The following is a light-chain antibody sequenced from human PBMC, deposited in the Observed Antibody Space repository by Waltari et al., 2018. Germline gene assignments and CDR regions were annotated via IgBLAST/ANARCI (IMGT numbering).Light chain of an antibody. V-gene: IGKV3-11*01. CDR1: QNIHSF. J-gene: IGKJ4*01. CDR3: QQRHAWPIT. CDR2: AAS. Sequence: EIVLTQSPGSLSLSPGESVTLSCRASQNIHSFLAWFQQKPGQAPRLLIFAASTRATGVPPRFSGSGSGTDFTLTISSLAPEDFATYYRQQRHAWPITFGGGTKLEIK.